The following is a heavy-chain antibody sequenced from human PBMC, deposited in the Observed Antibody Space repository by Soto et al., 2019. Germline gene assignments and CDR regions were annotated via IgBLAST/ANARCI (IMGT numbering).Heavy chain of an antibody. J-gene: IGHJ4*02. CDR1: GGTFSSYA. Sequence: SVKVSCKASGGTFSSYAISWVRQAPGQGLEWMGGIIPIFGTANYAQKFQGRVTITADESTSTAYMELSSLRSEDTAVYYCARDESGYSGPNYWGQGTLVTVSS. V-gene: IGHV1-69*13. D-gene: IGHD5-12*01. CDR2: IIPIFGTA. CDR3: ARDESGYSGPNY.